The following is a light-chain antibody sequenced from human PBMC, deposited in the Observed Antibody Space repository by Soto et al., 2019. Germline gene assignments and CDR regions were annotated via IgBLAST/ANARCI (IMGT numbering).Light chain of an antibody. J-gene: IGLJ2*01. CDR2: SNN. V-gene: IGLV1-44*01. CDR3: AAWDDSLKDVV. CDR1: SSNIGSNT. Sequence: QSVLTQPPSASGTPGQRVTISCSGSSSNIGSNTVNWYQQLPGTAPKLLIYSNNQRPSGVPDRFSGSKSGTSASLAISGLQSEDEADYYCAAWDDSLKDVVFGGGTKRDRP.